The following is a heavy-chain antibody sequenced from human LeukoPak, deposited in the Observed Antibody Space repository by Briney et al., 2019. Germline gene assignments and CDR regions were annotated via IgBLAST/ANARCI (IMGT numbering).Heavy chain of an antibody. D-gene: IGHD4-23*01. CDR2: INSDGRSA. CDR3: ARDLRTPSDTNIAIDY. CDR1: GFTFSSYW. V-gene: IGHV3-74*01. J-gene: IGHJ4*02. Sequence: GGSLRLSCAASGFTFSSYWMHWVRQGPGKGLVLVSRINSDGRSATYADSVKGRFTISRDNAKNTLYLQMNSLRAEDTAVYYCARDLRTPSDTNIAIDYWGQGTLVTVSP.